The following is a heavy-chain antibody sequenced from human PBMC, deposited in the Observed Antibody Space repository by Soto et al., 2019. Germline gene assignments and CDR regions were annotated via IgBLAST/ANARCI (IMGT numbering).Heavy chain of an antibody. CDR1: GFSFGHYP. Sequence: DVQLLESGGDLVQPGGSLRLSCAASGFSFGHYPMGWVSQAPGKGLEWVTHMGASGDQTFYPDSVRGRFTISRDNSKNVLYQQKNRLGVEDTAIYYCVQEEWRGGAYQYWGQGTLVTVSS. CDR3: VQEEWRGGAYQY. CDR2: MGASGDQT. V-gene: IGHV3-23*01. J-gene: IGHJ4*02. D-gene: IGHD3-3*01.